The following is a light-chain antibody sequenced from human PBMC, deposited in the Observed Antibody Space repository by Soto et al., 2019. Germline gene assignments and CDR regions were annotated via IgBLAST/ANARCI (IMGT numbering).Light chain of an antibody. CDR3: HQYGVSSGT. CDR1: QSVTASY. J-gene: IGKJ2*01. Sequence: EIVLTQSPGTLSLSPGERATLSCRASQSVTASYLAWYQQKPGQAPRLLIYGASTRANAIPDRFSGSGSGTNFTLTISRLEPEDFAVYYCHQYGVSSGTFGQGTNLEIK. V-gene: IGKV3-20*01. CDR2: GAS.